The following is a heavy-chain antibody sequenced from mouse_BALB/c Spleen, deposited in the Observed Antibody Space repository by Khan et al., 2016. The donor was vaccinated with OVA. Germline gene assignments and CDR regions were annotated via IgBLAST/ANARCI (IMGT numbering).Heavy chain of an antibody. CDR3: ARRDYDSSYGFAY. V-gene: IGHV2-4*02. J-gene: IGHJ3*01. CDR2: IWSGGST. CDR1: DFSLTNYG. Sequence: QVQLKESGPGLVQPSQSLSITCTVSDFSLTNYGVHWVRQSPGQGLEWLGVIWSGGSTDYNVAFISRLSITKDNSKSQVFFKMNSLQVDDTAIYYCARRDYDSSYGFAYWGQGTLVTVSA. D-gene: IGHD1-1*01.